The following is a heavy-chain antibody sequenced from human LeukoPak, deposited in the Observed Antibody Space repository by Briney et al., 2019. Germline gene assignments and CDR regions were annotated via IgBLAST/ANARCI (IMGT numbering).Heavy chain of an antibody. CDR3: AREGYYYDSSGNYYGPWFDP. D-gene: IGHD3-22*01. CDR1: GGSFSGYY. CDR2: INHSGST. J-gene: IGHJ5*02. V-gene: IGHV4-34*01. Sequence: SETLSLTCAVYGGSFSGYYWSWIRQPPGKGLEWIGEINHSGSTNYNPSLKSRVTISVDTSKNQFSLKLSSVTAADTAVYYCAREGYYYDSSGNYYGPWFDPWGQGTLVTVSS.